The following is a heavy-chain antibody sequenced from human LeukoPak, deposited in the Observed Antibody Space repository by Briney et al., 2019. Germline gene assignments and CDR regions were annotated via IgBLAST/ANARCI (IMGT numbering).Heavy chain of an antibody. CDR2: INHSGGT. Sequence: SETLSLTCAVYGGSFSGYYWSWIRQPPGKGLEWIGEINHSGGTNYNPSLKSRVTISVDTSKNQFSLKLSSVTAADTAVYYCARGPDFYDFWSGYWDYWGQGTLVTVSS. CDR3: ARGPDFYDFWSGYWDY. J-gene: IGHJ4*02. CDR1: GGSFSGYY. D-gene: IGHD3-3*01. V-gene: IGHV4-34*01.